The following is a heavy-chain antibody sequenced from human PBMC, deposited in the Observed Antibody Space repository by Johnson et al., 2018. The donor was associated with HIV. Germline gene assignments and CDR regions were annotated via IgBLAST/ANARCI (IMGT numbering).Heavy chain of an antibody. CDR2: IKQDGSNK. V-gene: IGHV3-7*01. CDR3: AKDLIRYFDF. D-gene: IGHD3-16*01. J-gene: IGHJ3*01. CDR1: GFTFSSYA. Sequence: VQLVESGGGLVQPGGSLRLSCAASGFTFSSYAMSWVRQAPGKGLEWVANIKQDGSNKYYADSVKGRFTISRDNSKNTLYLQMNSLRAEDTAVYYCAKDLIRYFDFWGQGTMVTVSS.